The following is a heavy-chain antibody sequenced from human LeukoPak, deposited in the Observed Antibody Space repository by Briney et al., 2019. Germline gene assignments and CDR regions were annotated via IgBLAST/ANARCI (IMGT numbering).Heavy chain of an antibody. Sequence: GGSLRLSCAASGFTVRDYVMTWVRQAPGKGLEGVSSISASGAMTYYADSVKGRFTVSRDNSKNSLYLQMNSLTAADTAVYYCAKDRSIGTYYTFDHWGQGTLVTVSS. CDR3: AKDRSIGTYYTFDH. V-gene: IGHV3-23*01. CDR1: GFTVRDYV. CDR2: ISASGAMT. D-gene: IGHD1-26*01. J-gene: IGHJ4*02.